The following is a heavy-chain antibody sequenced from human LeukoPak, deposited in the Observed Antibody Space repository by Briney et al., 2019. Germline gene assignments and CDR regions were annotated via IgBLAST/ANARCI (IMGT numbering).Heavy chain of an antibody. J-gene: IGHJ4*02. V-gene: IGHV3-73*01. CDR3: ARGEYAYYDILTDYYRNGLFDY. Sequence: GGSLRLSCAASGFTFSGSAMHWVRQASGKGLEWVGRIRSKANSYATAYAASVKGRFTISRDDSKNTAYLQMNSLKTEDTAVYYCARGEYAYYDILTDYYRNGLFDYWGQGTLVTVSS. CDR2: IRSKANSYAT. CDR1: GFTFSGSA. D-gene: IGHD3-9*01.